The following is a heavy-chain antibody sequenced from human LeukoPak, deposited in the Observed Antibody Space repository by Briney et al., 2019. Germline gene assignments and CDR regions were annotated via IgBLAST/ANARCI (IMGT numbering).Heavy chain of an antibody. CDR3: ARACYYDSSGYCHDAFDS. J-gene: IGHJ3*02. CDR1: GITFGIYW. V-gene: IGHV3-7*01. CDR2: IKQDGSDK. Sequence: GGSLRLSCAASGITFGIYWMSWVRQAPGKGLEWVANIKQDGSDKYYVDSEKGRFTISRDNAKNSLYLQMNSLRAEDTAVYYCARACYYDSSGYCHDAFDSWGQGTMVTVSS. D-gene: IGHD3-22*01.